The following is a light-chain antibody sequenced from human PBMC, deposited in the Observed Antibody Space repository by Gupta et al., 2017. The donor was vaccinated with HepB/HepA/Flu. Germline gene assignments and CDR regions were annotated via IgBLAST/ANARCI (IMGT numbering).Light chain of an antibody. V-gene: IGKV6-21*01. CDR1: QSIGTS. CDR2: YAS. Sequence: EIVLTQSPDFQSVTPKESVTITCRASQSIGTSLFWYQQKPDQTPKLLIKYASQSFSGVPSRFSGSGSGTDFTLTINSLEAEDAATYYCHQSSDFPWTFGQGTKVEIK. J-gene: IGKJ1*01. CDR3: HQSSDFPWT.